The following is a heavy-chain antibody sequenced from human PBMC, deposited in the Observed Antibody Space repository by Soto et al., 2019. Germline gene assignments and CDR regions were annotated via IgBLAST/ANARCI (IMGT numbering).Heavy chain of an antibody. CDR1: GYSIGSYNW. V-gene: IGHV4-28*01. J-gene: IGHJ4*02. CDR3: ARNSGIKTGRRDC. CDR2: IYYTGST. D-gene: IGHD2-21*01. Sequence: SETRSLTCTVPGYSIGSYNWWGWIRQPPGKGLEWIGYIYYTGSTYYNLSLKSRVTLSVDTAKDQFSMTLGSVTAADTAVYYCARNSGIKTGRRDCWGTEIIVIVSS.